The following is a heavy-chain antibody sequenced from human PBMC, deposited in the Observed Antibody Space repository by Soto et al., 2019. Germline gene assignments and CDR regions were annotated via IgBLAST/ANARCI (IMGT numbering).Heavy chain of an antibody. CDR3: ARHGYCSGVSWFAPYYYYAMDV. D-gene: IGHD2-15*01. CDR1: GGSISSSSYY. CDR2: IYYSGST. V-gene: IGHV4-39*01. J-gene: IGHJ6*02. Sequence: LSLTCTVCGGSISSSSYYWGWIRQPPGKGLEWIGSIYYSGSTYYNPSLKSRVTISVDTSKNQFSLKLSSVTAADTAVYYCARHGYCSGVSWFAPYYYYAMDVWGQATTVTVSS.